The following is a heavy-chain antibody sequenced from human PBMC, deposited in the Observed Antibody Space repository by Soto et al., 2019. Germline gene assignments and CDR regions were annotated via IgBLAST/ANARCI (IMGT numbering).Heavy chain of an antibody. J-gene: IGHJ4*02. CDR2: ISPYNGNT. Sequence: QVQLVQSGAEVKKPGASVKVSCKASGYTFSSYPITWVRQAPGQGLEWVGFISPYNGNTNYAQKFQGRVTMTTDTSTSTAYMDRRSLTADDTAVYYCARRNYYGSVTFDYWGQGTLVTVSS. D-gene: IGHD3-10*01. V-gene: IGHV1-18*01. CDR1: GYTFSSYP. CDR3: ARRNYYGSVTFDY.